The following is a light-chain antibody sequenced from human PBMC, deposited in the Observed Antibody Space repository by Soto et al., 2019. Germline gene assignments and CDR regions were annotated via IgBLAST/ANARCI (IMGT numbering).Light chain of an antibody. CDR3: QQSYDMPWT. Sequence: IQMTQSTSSLSASVGDRVTITCRASQSISSYLNWYQQKPGKAPKLLIYAASSLQSGVPSRFSGSGSGTDFSLTISSLQPEDFATYYCQQSYDMPWTFGQGTKVDIK. CDR2: AAS. CDR1: QSISSY. V-gene: IGKV1-39*01. J-gene: IGKJ1*01.